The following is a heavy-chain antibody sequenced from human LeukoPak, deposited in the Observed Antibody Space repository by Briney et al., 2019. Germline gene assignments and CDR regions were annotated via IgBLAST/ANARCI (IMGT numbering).Heavy chain of an antibody. CDR1: GFTFSSYS. Sequence: GGSLRLSCTASGFTFSSYSMNWVRQAPGKGLEWVSSISSSSSYIYYADSVKGRFTISRDNSKNTLYLQMNSLRAEDTAVYYCARDRDYYYGMDVWGQGTTVTVSS. J-gene: IGHJ6*02. V-gene: IGHV3-21*04. CDR2: ISSSSSYI. CDR3: ARDRDYYYGMDV. D-gene: IGHD3-10*01.